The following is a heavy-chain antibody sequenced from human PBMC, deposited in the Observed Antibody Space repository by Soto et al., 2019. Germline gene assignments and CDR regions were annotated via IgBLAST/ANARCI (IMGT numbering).Heavy chain of an antibody. D-gene: IGHD1-1*01. J-gene: IGHJ4*02. V-gene: IGHV3-23*01. CDR2: ISGSGGTT. CDR1: GLTIAPYA. CDR3: AKGATGTWLDYYFDY. Sequence: EVQVLESGGGLVQPGGSLRLSCEVSGLTIAPYAMSWVRQAPGKGLEWVSAISGSGGTTYYADSVKGRFTISRDNSKNTRLLQMSSLRAEDTAVYYCAKGATGTWLDYYFDYWGQGTLVTVSS.